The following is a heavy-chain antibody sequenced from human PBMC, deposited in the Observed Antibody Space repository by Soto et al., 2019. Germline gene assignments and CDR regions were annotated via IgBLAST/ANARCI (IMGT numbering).Heavy chain of an antibody. CDR1: VGSLSDHY. J-gene: IGHJ4*02. CDR3: AKTIAARGVEDY. D-gene: IGHD6-6*01. Sequence: SETLSLTCAVYVGSLSDHYWSWIRQPPGKGLEWIGKINHGGSTNYNPSLKSRVTISVDTSKNQFSLKLSSVTAADTAVYYCAKTIAARGVEDYWGQGTLVTVSS. V-gene: IGHV4-34*01. CDR2: INHGGST.